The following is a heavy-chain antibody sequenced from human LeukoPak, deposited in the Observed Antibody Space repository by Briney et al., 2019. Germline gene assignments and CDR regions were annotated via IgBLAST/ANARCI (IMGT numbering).Heavy chain of an antibody. CDR3: ARDQGYDILTGTSYYMDV. CDR2: INWNGGST. Sequence: GGSLRLSCAASGFTFDDYGMSWVRQAPGKGLEWVSGINWNGGSTGYADSVKGRFAISRDNAKNSLYLQMNSLRAEDTALYYCARDQGYDILTGTSYYMDVWGKGTTVTVSS. J-gene: IGHJ6*03. CDR1: GFTFDDYG. V-gene: IGHV3-20*04. D-gene: IGHD3-9*01.